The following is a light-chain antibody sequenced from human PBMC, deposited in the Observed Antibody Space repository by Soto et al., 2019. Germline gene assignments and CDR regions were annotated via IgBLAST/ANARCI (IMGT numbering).Light chain of an antibody. Sequence: DIQMTQSPSTLSASVGDRVTITCRASKSISSWLAWYQQKPGKAPKLLIYKASSLPSGVPSRFSGSGSGTEFTLTISSLQPDDFATYYCQQYNSYSLTFGGGTKVEIK. CDR3: QQYNSYSLT. J-gene: IGKJ4*01. CDR1: KSISSW. CDR2: KAS. V-gene: IGKV1-5*03.